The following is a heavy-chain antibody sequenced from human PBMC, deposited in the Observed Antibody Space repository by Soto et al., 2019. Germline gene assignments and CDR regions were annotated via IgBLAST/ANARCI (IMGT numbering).Heavy chain of an antibody. CDR3: ARDPSAGDSAGY. CDR2: IIPILGIA. Sequence: QVQLVQSGAEVKKPGSSVKVSCKASGGTFSSYTISWVRQAPGQGLGWMERIIPILGIANYAQKFQGRVTITADKSTSTANMELSSLRAEDTAVYYCARDPSAGDSAGYWGQGTLVTVSS. J-gene: IGHJ4*02. D-gene: IGHD2-21*02. CDR1: GGTFSSYT. V-gene: IGHV1-69*08.